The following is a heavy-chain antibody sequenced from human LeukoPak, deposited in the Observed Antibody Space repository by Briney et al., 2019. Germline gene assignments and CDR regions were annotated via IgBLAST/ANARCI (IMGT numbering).Heavy chain of an antibody. CDR1: GGSFSGYY. J-gene: IGHJ4*02. CDR3: AGSDGY. CDR2: INHSGST. V-gene: IGHV4-34*01. Sequence: SETLSLTCAVYGGSFSGYYWSWIRQPPGKGLEWIGEINHSGSTNYNPSLKSRVTISVDTSKNQFSLKLRSVTAADTAVYYCAGSDGYWGQGTLVTVSS.